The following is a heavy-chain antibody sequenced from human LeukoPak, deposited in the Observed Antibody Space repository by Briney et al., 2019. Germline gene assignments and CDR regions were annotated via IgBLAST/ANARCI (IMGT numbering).Heavy chain of an antibody. J-gene: IGHJ4*02. CDR1: GYTFTSHG. D-gene: IGHD4-11*01. V-gene: IGHV1-18*01. CDR3: ARDWPTVIADY. CDR2: ISANNGDT. Sequence: ASVKVSCKTSGYTFTSHGISWVRQAPGEGLEWMGWISANNGDTNNAQKMQGRLTMTTDTSTSTAYMELRSLSYDDTATYYCARDWPTVIADYWGQGTLVTVSS.